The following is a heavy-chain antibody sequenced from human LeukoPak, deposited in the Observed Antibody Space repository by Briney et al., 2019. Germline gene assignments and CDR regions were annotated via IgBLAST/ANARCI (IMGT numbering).Heavy chain of an antibody. CDR2: INKDGGEK. V-gene: IGHV3-7*03. Sequence: GGSLRLSCAASGFTFSSYWMSWVRQAPGKGLEWVANINKDGGEKYYVDSVKGRFTISRDDAKNSLYLQMNSLRADDTAVYYCAKDLYDSSGSRYDYWGQGTLVTVSS. CDR1: GFTFSSYW. CDR3: AKDLYDSSGSRYDY. D-gene: IGHD3-22*01. J-gene: IGHJ4*02.